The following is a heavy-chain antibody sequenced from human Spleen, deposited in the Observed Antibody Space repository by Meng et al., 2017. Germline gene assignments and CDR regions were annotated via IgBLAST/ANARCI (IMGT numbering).Heavy chain of an antibody. Sequence: QLQPKESGPGLVKPSETLSLTCTVSGGSISISSYYWGWIRQPPGKGLEWIGSIYYSGSTYYNPSLESRATISVDTSQNNLSLKLSSVTAADSAVYYCARGPTTMAHDFDYWGQGTLVTVSS. V-gene: IGHV4-39*02. CDR1: GGSISISSYY. CDR3: ARGPTTMAHDFDY. CDR2: IYYSGST. D-gene: IGHD4-11*01. J-gene: IGHJ4*02.